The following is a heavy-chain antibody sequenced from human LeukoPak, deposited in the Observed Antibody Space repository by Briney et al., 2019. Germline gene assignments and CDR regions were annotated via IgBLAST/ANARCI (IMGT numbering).Heavy chain of an antibody. CDR2: ISYDGSNK. CDR1: GFTFSSYA. V-gene: IGHV3-30*04. J-gene: IGHJ4*02. CDR3: ARDNVLVEGLLDY. D-gene: IGHD2-15*01. Sequence: GGSLRLSCAASGFTFSSYAMHWVRQAPGKGLEWVAVISYDGSNKYYADSVKGRFTISRDNSKNTLYLLMNSLRAEDTAVYYCARDNVLVEGLLDYWGQGTLVTVSS.